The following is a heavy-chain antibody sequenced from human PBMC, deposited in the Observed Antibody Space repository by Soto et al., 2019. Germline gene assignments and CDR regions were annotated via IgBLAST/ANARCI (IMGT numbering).Heavy chain of an antibody. CDR3: ARDLSPSTYYYDSSGYSPGY. CDR2: INPSGGST. J-gene: IGHJ4*02. Sequence: ASVKVSCKASGYTFTSYYMHWVRQAPGQGLEWMGIINPSGGSTSYAQKFQGRVTMTRDTSTSTVYMELSSLRSEDTAVYYCARDLSPSTYYYDSSGYSPGYWGQGTLVTVAS. D-gene: IGHD3-22*01. V-gene: IGHV1-46*01. CDR1: GYTFTSYY.